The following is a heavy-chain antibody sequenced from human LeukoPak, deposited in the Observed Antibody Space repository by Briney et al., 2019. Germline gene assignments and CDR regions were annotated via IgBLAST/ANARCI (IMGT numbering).Heavy chain of an antibody. Sequence: SETLSLTCAVSGGSISSGGYSWSWIRQPPGKGLEWIGYIYHSGSTYYNPSLKSRVTISVDRSKNQFSLKLSPVTAADTAVYYCARARDFGYFDYWGQGTLVTVSS. J-gene: IGHJ4*02. CDR1: GGSISSGGYS. V-gene: IGHV4-30-2*01. CDR3: ARARDFGYFDY. D-gene: IGHD5-24*01. CDR2: IYHSGST.